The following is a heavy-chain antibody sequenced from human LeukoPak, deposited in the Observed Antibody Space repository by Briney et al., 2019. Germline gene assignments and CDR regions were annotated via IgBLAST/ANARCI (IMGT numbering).Heavy chain of an antibody. D-gene: IGHD3-10*01. CDR3: ARLWNYMDV. V-gene: IGHV4-38-2*01. Sequence: SETLSLTCAVSGYSISSGYYWGWIRQPPGKGLEWIGSIYHSGSTYYNPSLKSRVTISVDTSKNQFSLKLSSVTAADTAVYYCARLWNYMDVWGKGTTVTVSS. J-gene: IGHJ6*03. CDR1: GYSISSGYY. CDR2: IYHSGST.